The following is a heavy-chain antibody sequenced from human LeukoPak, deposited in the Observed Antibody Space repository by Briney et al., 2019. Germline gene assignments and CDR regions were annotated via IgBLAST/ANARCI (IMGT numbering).Heavy chain of an antibody. CDR2: ISYDGSNK. V-gene: IGHV3-30-3*01. Sequence: PGRSLRLSCAASGFTFSSYAMHWVRQAPGKGLEWVAAISYDGSNKYYADSVKGRFTISRDNSKNTLYLQMNSLRAEDTAVYYCARSQGSGSYYVAGYWGQGTLVTVSS. J-gene: IGHJ4*02. CDR3: ARSQGSGSYYVAGY. CDR1: GFTFSSYA. D-gene: IGHD1-26*01.